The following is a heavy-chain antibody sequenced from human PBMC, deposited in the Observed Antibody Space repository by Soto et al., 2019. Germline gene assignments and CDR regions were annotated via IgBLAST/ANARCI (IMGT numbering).Heavy chain of an antibody. Sequence: QVQLVQSGAEVKKPGASVKVSCKASGYTFTSYGISWVRQAPGQGLEWMGWISAYNGNTKYTQKLQGRVTMTTDTSTSTGHMELRSLRSDDTAVYYCARDLAVGLVDYWGQGTLVTVSS. J-gene: IGHJ4*02. CDR3: ARDLAVGLVDY. V-gene: IGHV1-18*01. D-gene: IGHD6-19*01. CDR2: ISAYNGNT. CDR1: GYTFTSYG.